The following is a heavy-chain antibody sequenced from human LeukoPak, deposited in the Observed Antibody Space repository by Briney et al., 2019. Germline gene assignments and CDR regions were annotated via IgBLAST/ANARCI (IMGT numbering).Heavy chain of an antibody. J-gene: IGHJ4*02. CDR3: ARRAVADVDY. V-gene: IGHV4-38-2*01. Sequence: SETLSLTCAVSGYSISSGYYWGWIRQPPGKGLEWIGSIYHNGSTYYNPSLKSRVTISVDTSKNQFSLKLSSVTAADTAVYYCARRAVADVDYWGQGTLVTVSS. CDR1: GYSISSGYY. CDR2: IYHNGST. D-gene: IGHD6-19*01.